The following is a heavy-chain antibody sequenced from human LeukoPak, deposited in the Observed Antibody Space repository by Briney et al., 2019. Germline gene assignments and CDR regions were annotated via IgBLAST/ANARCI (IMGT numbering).Heavy chain of an antibody. CDR3: ARGGREMATWGHPIHLDY. J-gene: IGHJ4*02. D-gene: IGHD5-24*01. CDR1: GGSISSYY. V-gene: IGHV4-59*01. CDR2: IYYSGST. Sequence: PSETLSLTCTVSGGSISSYYWSWIRQPPGRGLEWIGYIYYSGSTNYNPSLKSRVTISVDTSKNQFSLKLSSVTAADTAVYYCARGGREMATWGHPIHLDYWGQGTLVTVSS.